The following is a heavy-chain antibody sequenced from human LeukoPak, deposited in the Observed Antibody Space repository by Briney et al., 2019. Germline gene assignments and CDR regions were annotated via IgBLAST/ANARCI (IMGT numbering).Heavy chain of an antibody. CDR2: ISGSGGST. J-gene: IGHJ4*02. CDR1: GFTFSSYA. CDR3: AKDLFYDFWSGYYS. V-gene: IGHV3-23*01. Sequence: HPGGSLRLSCAASGFTFSSYAMSWVRQAPGKGLEWVSAISGSGGSTYYADSVKGRFTISRDNSKNTLYLQMNSLRAEDTAVYYCAKDLFYDFWSGYYSGGQGTLVTVSS. D-gene: IGHD3-3*01.